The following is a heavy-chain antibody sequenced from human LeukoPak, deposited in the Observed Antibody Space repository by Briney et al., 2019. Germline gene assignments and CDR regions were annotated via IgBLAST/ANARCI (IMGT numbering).Heavy chain of an antibody. J-gene: IGHJ4*02. CDR3: AKESGDYGDYVDY. CDR2: IKQDGSEK. CDR1: GFTFSSYW. D-gene: IGHD4-17*01. Sequence: PGGSLRLSCAASGFTFSSYWMSWVRQAPGKGLEWVANIKQDGSEKYYVDSVKGRFTISRDNSKNTLYLQMNSLRAEDTAVYYCAKESGDYGDYVDYWGQGTLVTVSS. V-gene: IGHV3-7*03.